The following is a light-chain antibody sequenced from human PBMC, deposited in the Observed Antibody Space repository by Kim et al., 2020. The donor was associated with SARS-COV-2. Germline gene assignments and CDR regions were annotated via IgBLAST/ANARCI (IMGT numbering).Light chain of an antibody. J-gene: IGLJ3*02. CDR2: YDT. Sequence: SYELTQPPSVSVAPGQTARITCGEETIGSKSVHWYQRKPGRAPVLVIYYDTDRPSGIPERFSGSNSGNTATLTISRVEAGDEADYFCQVWDTSSDYPVFGGGTQLTVL. V-gene: IGLV3-21*01. CDR1: TIGSKS. CDR3: QVWDTSSDYPV.